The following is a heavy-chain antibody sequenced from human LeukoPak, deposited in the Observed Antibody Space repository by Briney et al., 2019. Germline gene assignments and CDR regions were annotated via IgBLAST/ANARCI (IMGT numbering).Heavy chain of an antibody. CDR2: IVGDGSTT. Sequence: GGSLRLSCAASGFTFSPYWMHWVRQVPGKGLLWVSRIVGDGSTTSCADSVKGRFTISRDNAMNTLYLQMNSLRVEDTGVYYCARDVGYGMNVWGQGTTVTVSS. V-gene: IGHV3-74*01. CDR1: GFTFSPYW. D-gene: IGHD2-15*01. J-gene: IGHJ6*02. CDR3: ARDVGYGMNV.